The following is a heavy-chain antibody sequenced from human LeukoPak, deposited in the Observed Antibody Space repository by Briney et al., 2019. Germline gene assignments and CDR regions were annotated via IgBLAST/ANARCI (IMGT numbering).Heavy chain of an antibody. CDR3: ARDPGLKGDYDFWSGYYTGSDY. CDR2: ISSSSSYI. D-gene: IGHD3-3*01. J-gene: IGHJ4*02. V-gene: IGHV3-21*01. Sequence: GGSLRLSCAASGFTFSSYSMNWVRQAPGKGLEWVSSISSSSSYIYYADSVKGRFTISRDNAKNSLYLQMNSLRAEDTAVYYCARDPGLKGDYDFWSGYYTGSDYWGQGTLVTVSS. CDR1: GFTFSSYS.